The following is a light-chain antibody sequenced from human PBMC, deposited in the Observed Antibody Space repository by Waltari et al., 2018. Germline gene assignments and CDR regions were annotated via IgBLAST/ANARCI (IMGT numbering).Light chain of an antibody. V-gene: IGLV1-47*01. J-gene: IGLJ3*02. CDR2: NNN. Sequence: QSVLTQPPSASGTPGQRVTISCSGSSSNIGSNFVYWYQQLPGTAPKLLIYNNNQRPSGVPDRFSGSKSGTSASLAISGLRSEDEADYYCAAPGVFGGGTKLTVL. CDR1: SSNIGSNF. CDR3: AAPGV.